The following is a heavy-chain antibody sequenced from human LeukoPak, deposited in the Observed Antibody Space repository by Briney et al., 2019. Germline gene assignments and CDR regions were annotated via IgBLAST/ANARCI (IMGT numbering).Heavy chain of an antibody. CDR1: GVSLSSYW. V-gene: IGHV4-4*07. CDR2: IYTTGRT. J-gene: IGHJ4*02. CDR3: ARAGYTISAFHSDF. D-gene: IGHD5-24*01. Sequence: PSETLSLTCDVSGVSLSSYWCSWVRKPAGEGLEWIGRIYTTGRTNYSPSFQSRVTMSIDMSKNHFSLTLRSVTAADTAVYYCARAGYTISAFHSDFWGQGAPVTVSS.